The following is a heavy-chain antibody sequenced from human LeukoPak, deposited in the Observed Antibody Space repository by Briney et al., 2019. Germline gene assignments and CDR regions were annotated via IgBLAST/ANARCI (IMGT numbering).Heavy chain of an antibody. CDR2: IYYSGVT. CDR3: ARFGITVVRGGKYYFDY. Sequence: RPSETLSLTCTVSGGSISNYYWSWIRQPPGKGLEWIGHIYYSGVTKYNPSLKSRITISVDTSKNQFSLMLSSVTAADTAVYYCARFGITVVRGGKYYFDYWGQGTLVTVSS. D-gene: IGHD3-10*01. J-gene: IGHJ4*02. CDR1: GGSISNYY. V-gene: IGHV4-59*08.